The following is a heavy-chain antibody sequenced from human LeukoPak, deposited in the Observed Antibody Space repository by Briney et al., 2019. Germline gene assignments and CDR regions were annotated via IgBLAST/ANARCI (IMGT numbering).Heavy chain of an antibody. D-gene: IGHD2-15*01. CDR2: INPNSGGT. V-gene: IGHV1-2*02. J-gene: IGHJ4*02. CDR3: ARGGSSGGSCYSCFSPDY. CDR1: GYTFTGYY. Sequence: ASVTVSCKASGYTFTGYYMHWVRQAPGQGVEWMGWINPNSGGTNYAQKFQGRVTMTRDTSISTAYMELSRLRSDDTAVYYCARGGSSGGSCYSCFSPDYWGQGTLVTVSS.